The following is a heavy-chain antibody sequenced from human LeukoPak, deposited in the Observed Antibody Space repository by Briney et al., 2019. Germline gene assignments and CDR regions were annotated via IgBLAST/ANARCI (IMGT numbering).Heavy chain of an antibody. CDR2: INHSGST. CDR1: GGSFSGYY. Sequence: PSETLSLTCAVYGGSFSGYYWSWIRQPPGKGLEWIGEINHSGSTNYNPSLKSRVTISVDTSKNQFSLKLSSVTAADTAVYYCARDRVHYYGSSWFDPWGQGTLVTVSS. J-gene: IGHJ5*02. CDR3: ARDRVHYYGSSWFDP. D-gene: IGHD3-10*01. V-gene: IGHV4-34*01.